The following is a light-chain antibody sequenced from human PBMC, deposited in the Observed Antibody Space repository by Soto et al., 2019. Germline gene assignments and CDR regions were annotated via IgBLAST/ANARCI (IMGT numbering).Light chain of an antibody. CDR1: QSISSW. J-gene: IGKJ1*01. CDR2: DAS. V-gene: IGKV1-5*01. Sequence: DIQMTQSPSTLSASVGDRVTITCRASQSISSWLAWYQQKPVKAPKLLIYDASSLESGVPSRFRGSGSCTEFTLTISSLQPDYFADYYCQQYNSPRWTFGQGTKVEIK. CDR3: QQYNSPRWT.